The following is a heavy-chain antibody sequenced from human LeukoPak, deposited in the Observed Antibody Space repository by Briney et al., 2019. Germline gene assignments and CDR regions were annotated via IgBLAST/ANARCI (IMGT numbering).Heavy chain of an antibody. CDR2: ISGSGGST. D-gene: IGHD3-10*01. J-gene: IGHJ4*02. CDR1: GFTFSSYA. V-gene: IGHV3-23*01. CDR3: AKDLVTMVRGVSRAPDY. Sequence: PGGSLRLSCAASGFTFSSYAMSWVRQAPGKGLEWVSAISGSGGSTYYADSVKGRFTISRDNSKNTLYLQMNSLRAEDTAVYYCAKDLVTMVRGVSRAPDYWGQGTLVTVSS.